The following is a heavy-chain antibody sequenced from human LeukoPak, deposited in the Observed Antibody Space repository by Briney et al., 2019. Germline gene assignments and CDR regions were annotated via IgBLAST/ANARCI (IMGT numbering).Heavy chain of an antibody. CDR2: IYYTGNT. V-gene: IGHV4-39*07. CDR3: ARRQYCSSTSCYFDYGGSNAFDI. D-gene: IGHD2-2*01. CDR1: GGSISSGSYY. Sequence: PSETLSLTCTVSGGSISSGSYYWGWIRQPPGKGLEWIGNIYYTGNTYYDPSLKSRVTISVDTSKNQFSLKLSSVTAADTAVYYCARRQYCSSTSCYFDYGGSNAFDIWGQGTMVTVSS. J-gene: IGHJ3*02.